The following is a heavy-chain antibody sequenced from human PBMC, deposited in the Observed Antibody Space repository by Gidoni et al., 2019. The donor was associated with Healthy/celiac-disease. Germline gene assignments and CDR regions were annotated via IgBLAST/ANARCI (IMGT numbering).Heavy chain of an antibody. CDR2: IKQDGSEK. J-gene: IGHJ4*02. CDR1: GFPFSSYW. Sequence: EVQLVESGGGLVQPGGSLRLSCAASGFPFSSYWMSWVRQAPGKGLEWVANIKQDGSEKYYVDSVKGRFTISRDNAKNALYLQMNSLRAEDTAVYYDRCTSCGYGGLDYWGQGTLVTVSS. CDR3: RCTSCGYGGLDY. D-gene: IGHD2-2*01. V-gene: IGHV3-7*02.